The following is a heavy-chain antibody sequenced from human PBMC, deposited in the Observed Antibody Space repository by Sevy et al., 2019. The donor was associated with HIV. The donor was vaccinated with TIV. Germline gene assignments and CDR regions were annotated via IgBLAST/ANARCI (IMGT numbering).Heavy chain of an antibody. J-gene: IGHJ4*02. D-gene: IGHD4-17*01. V-gene: IGHV3-23*01. CDR3: RATATVTTFHDY. CDR1: GFIFNSYV. Sequence: GGSLRLSCAASGFIFNSYVMSWVRQAPGKGLEWVSGISGSGGSTYYADSVKGRFTISRDNFKNTRFLEMNSLRAEDTALYYCRATATVTTFHDYWGQGTLVTVSS. CDR2: ISGSGGST.